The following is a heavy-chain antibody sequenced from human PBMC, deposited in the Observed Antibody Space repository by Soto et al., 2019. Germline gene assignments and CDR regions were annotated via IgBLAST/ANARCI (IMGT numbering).Heavy chain of an antibody. CDR2: IYYSGST. CDR3: ARRGIDWSFDY. CDR1: GGSISSYY. Sequence: SETLSLTCTVSGGSISSYYWSWIRQPPGKGLEWIGYIYYSGSTNYNPSLKSRVTISVDTSKNQFSLKLSSVTAADTAVYYCARRGIDWSFDYWGQGTLVTVSS. V-gene: IGHV4-59*01. D-gene: IGHD3-9*01. J-gene: IGHJ4*02.